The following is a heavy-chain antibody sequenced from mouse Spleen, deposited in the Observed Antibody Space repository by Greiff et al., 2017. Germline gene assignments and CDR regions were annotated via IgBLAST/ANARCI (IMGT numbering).Heavy chain of an antibody. J-gene: IGHJ4*01. CDR1: GFTFSSYA. Sequence: EVMLVESGGGLVKRGGSLKLSCAASGFTFSSYAMSWVRQTPEKRLEWVATISSGGGNTYYPDSVKGRFTISRDNAKNTLYLQMSSLKSEDTAMYYCARQGPNYFGSSYPAMDYWGQGTSVTVSS. CDR2: ISSGGGNT. D-gene: IGHD1-1*01. V-gene: IGHV5-9*01. CDR3: ARQGPNYFGSSYPAMDY.